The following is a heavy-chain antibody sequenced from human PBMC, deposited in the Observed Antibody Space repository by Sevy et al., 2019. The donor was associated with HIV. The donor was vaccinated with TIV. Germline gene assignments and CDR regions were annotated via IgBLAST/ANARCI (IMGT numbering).Heavy chain of an antibody. CDR3: ARGIRLPYYYDSSGYYEGPFDY. J-gene: IGHJ4*02. Sequence: GGSLRLSCAASGFTFSSYGMHWVRQAPGKGLEWVAVIWYDGSNKYYADSVKGRFTISRDNSKNTLYLQMNSLRAEDTAVYYCARGIRLPYYYDSSGYYEGPFDYWGQGTLVTVSS. V-gene: IGHV3-33*01. CDR2: IWYDGSNK. CDR1: GFTFSSYG. D-gene: IGHD3-22*01.